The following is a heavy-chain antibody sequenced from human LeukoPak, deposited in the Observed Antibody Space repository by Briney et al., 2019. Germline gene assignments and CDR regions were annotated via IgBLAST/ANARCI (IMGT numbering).Heavy chain of an antibody. CDR1: GFTSSSYA. CDR2: ISGSGGST. V-gene: IGHV3-23*01. D-gene: IGHD3-3*01. J-gene: IGHJ3*02. Sequence: PGGSLRLSCAASGFTSSSYAMSWVRQAPGKGLEWVSAISGSGGSTYYADSVKGRFTISRDNSKNTLYLQMNSLRAEDTAVYYCATRGAPQGRSWDDFWSGYYKNDAFHIWGQGTMVTVSS. CDR3: ATRGAPQGRSWDDFWSGYYKNDAFHI.